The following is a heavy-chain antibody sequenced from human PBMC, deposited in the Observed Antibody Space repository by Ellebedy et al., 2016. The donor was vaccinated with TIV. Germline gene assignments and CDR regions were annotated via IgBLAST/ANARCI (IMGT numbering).Heavy chain of an antibody. V-gene: IGHV4-59*08. Sequence: MPSETLSLTCTVSGGSISNYYWNWIRQPPGKGLEWIGSIYYRGSTNYNPSLKSRVTIEVDTSKNQFSLKKRSVSAADTAVYYCLRSGGHWGQGTLVTVSS. CDR3: LRSGGH. D-gene: IGHD3-10*01. CDR1: GGSISNYY. CDR2: IYYRGST. J-gene: IGHJ4*02.